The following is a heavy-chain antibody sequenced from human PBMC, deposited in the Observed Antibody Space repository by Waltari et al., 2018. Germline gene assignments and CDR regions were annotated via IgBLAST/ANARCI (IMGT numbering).Heavy chain of an antibody. D-gene: IGHD3-10*01. Sequence: EVQLVESGGGSVQPGRSLRLSCVVSGLSFDDYAMHWVRQAPGKGLRWVSGISWNSDNMGYADSVKGRFTISRDNAKNSLYLQMNSLRAEDMALYYCAKQRGSYIAGPLDYWGQGTLVTVSS. CDR2: ISWNSDNM. V-gene: IGHV3-9*03. J-gene: IGHJ4*02. CDR1: GLSFDDYA. CDR3: AKQRGSYIAGPLDY.